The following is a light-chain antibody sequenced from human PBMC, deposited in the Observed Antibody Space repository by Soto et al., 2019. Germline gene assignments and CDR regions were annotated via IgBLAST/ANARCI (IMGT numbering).Light chain of an antibody. CDR2: GAS. CDR3: QQYGTSPWT. J-gene: IGKJ1*01. Sequence: ETVMTQSPATLSVSPGERATLSCRASQSVSTNLAWYQQKPGQAPRLLIYGASSRATGIPDTFSGSGSGTDFTLTISRLEPGDFAVYYCQQYGTSPWTFGQGTKVDIK. CDR1: QSVSTN. V-gene: IGKV3-20*01.